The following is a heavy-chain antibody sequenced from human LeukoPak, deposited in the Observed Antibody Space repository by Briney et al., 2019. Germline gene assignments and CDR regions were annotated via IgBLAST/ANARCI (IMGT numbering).Heavy chain of an antibody. D-gene: IGHD3-22*01. CDR3: ARAQVWPSVRGGYYHNFPPAARAH. J-gene: IGHJ4*02. CDR2: ITYDGSNK. CDR1: GFTFSSYA. Sequence: GGSLRLSCAASGFTFSSYAMHWVRQAPGKGLEWVAVITYDGSNKYYADSVKGRFTISRDNSKNTLYLQMNSLRAEDTAVYYCARAQVWPSVRGGYYHNFPPAARAHCGQGTLVTVSS. V-gene: IGHV3-30*04.